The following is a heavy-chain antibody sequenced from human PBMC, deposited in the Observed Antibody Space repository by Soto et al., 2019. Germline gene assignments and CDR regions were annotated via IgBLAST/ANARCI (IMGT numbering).Heavy chain of an antibody. CDR1: GHYFSGYY. J-gene: IGHJ4*02. CDR2: INLNSGGT. CDR3: ASAPPYYGISGYLEV. V-gene: IGHV1-2*02. D-gene: IGHD3-22*01. Sequence: QVQLVQSGAEVKKTGASVKVSCEAPGHYFSGYYMYWVRQAPGHGLEWMGWINLNSGGTNYAQKFQGRVTMTRDTSITTGYMDLRGLTSDDTAFYYCASAPPYYGISGYLEVWGLGTLVTVSS.